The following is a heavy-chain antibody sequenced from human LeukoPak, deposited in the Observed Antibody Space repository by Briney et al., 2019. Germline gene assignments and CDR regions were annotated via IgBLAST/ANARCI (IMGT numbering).Heavy chain of an antibody. CDR2: ISYDGSNK. J-gene: IGHJ4*02. Sequence: GRSLRLSCAASGFTFSSYAMHWVPQAPGKGLEWVAVISYDGSNKYYADSVKGRFTISRDNSKNTLYLQMNSLRAEDTAVYYCARDHASLYWGQGTLVTVSS. CDR3: ARDHASLY. V-gene: IGHV3-30-3*01. CDR1: GFTFSSYA.